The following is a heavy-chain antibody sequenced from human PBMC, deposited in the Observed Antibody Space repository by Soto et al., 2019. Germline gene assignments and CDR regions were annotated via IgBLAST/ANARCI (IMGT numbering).Heavy chain of an antibody. CDR3: ARGASGGSSANYYGFDV. Sequence: GGSLRLSCAASGFTFSSYARHWVRQAPGKGLEWVGRSRNKAHSYTTKYAASVQGRFTVSRDGSKNSFYLQMDSLKTDDTAVYYCARGASGGSSANYYGFDVWGQGTTVTVSS. CDR1: GFTFSSYA. J-gene: IGHJ6*02. D-gene: IGHD2-15*01. CDR2: SRNKAHSYTT. V-gene: IGHV3-72*01.